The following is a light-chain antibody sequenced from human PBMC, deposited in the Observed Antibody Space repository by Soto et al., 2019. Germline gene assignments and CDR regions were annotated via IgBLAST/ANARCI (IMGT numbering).Light chain of an antibody. V-gene: IGKV3-20*01. CDR2: DAS. CDR1: QSVGNNY. Sequence: EIVLTQSPGTLSLSPGERATLSCRASQSVGNNYLAWYQQKPGQAPRFLIYDASSRATGIPDRFSGSGSGTDLTLTISRLEPEDFAVYYCQQYGRPPLTFGGGTKVEIK. J-gene: IGKJ4*01. CDR3: QQYGRPPLT.